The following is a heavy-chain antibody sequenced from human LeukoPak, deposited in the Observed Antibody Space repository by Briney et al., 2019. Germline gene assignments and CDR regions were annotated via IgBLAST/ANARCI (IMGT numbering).Heavy chain of an antibody. D-gene: IGHD2-15*01. J-gene: IGHJ4*02. Sequence: GGSLRLSCAASGFTFSSYAMSWVRQAPGKGLEWVSAISGSGASTYYADSVKGRFTISRDNSKNTLYLQMNSLRAEDTAVYYCAKLYPCRYCSGPLDYWGQGTLVTVSS. CDR3: AKLYPCRYCSGPLDY. CDR2: ISGSGAST. V-gene: IGHV3-23*01. CDR1: GFTFSSYA.